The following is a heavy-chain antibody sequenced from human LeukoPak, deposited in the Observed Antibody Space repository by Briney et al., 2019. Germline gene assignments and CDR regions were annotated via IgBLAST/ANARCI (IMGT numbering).Heavy chain of an antibody. Sequence: GGSLRLSCAASGFAFSSYWMSWVRQAPGKGLEWVANIKEDGSEKYYVDSVKGRFTISRDNAKNSLYLQMNSLRAEDTAVYYCAKATQYYYDSSGYVPPYFQHWGQGTLVTVSS. CDR3: AKATQYYYDSSGYVPPYFQH. CDR2: IKEDGSEK. D-gene: IGHD3-22*01. CDR1: GFAFSSYW. J-gene: IGHJ1*01. V-gene: IGHV3-7*03.